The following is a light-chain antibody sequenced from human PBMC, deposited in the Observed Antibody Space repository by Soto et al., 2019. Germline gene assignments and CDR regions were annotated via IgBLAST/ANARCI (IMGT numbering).Light chain of an antibody. CDR3: QQYGSSPWT. J-gene: IGKJ1*01. CDR2: GAS. V-gene: IGKV3-15*01. CDR1: QSVRSN. Sequence: EVVMTQSPATLSVSPGERVTLSCRASQSVRSNLAWYQQKPGQSPRLLIYGASTRATGIPARFSGSGSGTDFTLTVSRLEPEDFAMYYCQQYGSSPWTFGQGTKVDIK.